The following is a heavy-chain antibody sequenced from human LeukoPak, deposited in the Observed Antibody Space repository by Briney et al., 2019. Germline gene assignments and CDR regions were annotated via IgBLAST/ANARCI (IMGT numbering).Heavy chain of an antibody. D-gene: IGHD2-2*01. Sequence: ASVKVSCKASGYTFTSYYMHWVRQAPGQGLEWMGWISAYNGNTNYAQKLQGRVTMTTDTSTTTAYMELRSLRSDDTAVYYCARVPPDCSRTSCYAGRYYYYGMDVWGQGTTVTVSS. V-gene: IGHV1-18*04. CDR2: ISAYNGNT. CDR1: GYTFTSYY. CDR3: ARVPPDCSRTSCYAGRYYYYGMDV. J-gene: IGHJ6*02.